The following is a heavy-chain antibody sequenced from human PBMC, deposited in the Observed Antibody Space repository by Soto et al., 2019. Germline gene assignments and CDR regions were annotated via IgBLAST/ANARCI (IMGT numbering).Heavy chain of an antibody. CDR1: GFTFSSYA. J-gene: IGHJ4*02. CDR2: ISYDGSNK. CDR3: ARESRRGYNGSPDY. Sequence: QVQLVESGGGVVQPGRSLRLSCAASGFTFSSYAMHWVRQAPGKGLEWVAVISYDGSNKYYADSVKGRFTISRDNSKNTRDLQMNSLRAEDTAVYYCARESRRGYNGSPDYWGQGTLVTVSS. V-gene: IGHV3-30-3*01. D-gene: IGHD1-1*01.